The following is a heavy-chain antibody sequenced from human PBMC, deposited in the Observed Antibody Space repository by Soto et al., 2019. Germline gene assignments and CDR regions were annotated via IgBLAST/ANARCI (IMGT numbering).Heavy chain of an antibody. Sequence: SETLSLTCAVSGGSISSSNWWSWVRQPPGKGLEWIGEIYHSGSTNYNPSLKNRVTILVDKSKNQFSLKLSSVTAADTAVYYCARGEVVALGYWGQGTLVTVSS. CDR2: IYHSGST. CDR3: ARGEVVALGY. V-gene: IGHV4-4*02. CDR1: GGSISSSNW. J-gene: IGHJ4*02. D-gene: IGHD2-15*01.